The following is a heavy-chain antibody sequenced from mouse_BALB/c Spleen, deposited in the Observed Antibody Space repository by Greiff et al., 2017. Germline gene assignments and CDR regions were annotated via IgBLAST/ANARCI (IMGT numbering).Heavy chain of an antibody. CDR1: GYSITSDYA. CDR3: ARNDGYYAY. CDR2: ISYSGST. Sequence: EVKLQESGPGLVKPSQSLSLTCTVTGYSITSDYAWNWIRQFPGNKLEWMGYISYSGSTSYNPSLKSRISITRDTSKNQFFLQLNSVTTEDTATYYCARNDGYYAYWGQGTSVTVSS. J-gene: IGHJ4*01. D-gene: IGHD2-3*01. V-gene: IGHV3-2*02.